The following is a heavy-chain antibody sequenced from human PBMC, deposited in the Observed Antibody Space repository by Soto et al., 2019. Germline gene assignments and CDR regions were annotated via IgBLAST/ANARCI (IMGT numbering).Heavy chain of an antibody. CDR1: GFTFSSYW. CDR3: ASLSSGYYFDY. CDR2: IKQDGSEK. D-gene: IGHD3-22*01. J-gene: IGHJ4*02. Sequence: EVQLVESGGGLVQPGGSLRLSCAASGFTFSSYWMSWVRQAPGKGLEWVANIKQDGSEKYYVDSVKGRFTISRDNAKNSLYLQMNSLRAEDTAVYYCASLSSGYYFDYWGQGTLVTVSS. V-gene: IGHV3-7*03.